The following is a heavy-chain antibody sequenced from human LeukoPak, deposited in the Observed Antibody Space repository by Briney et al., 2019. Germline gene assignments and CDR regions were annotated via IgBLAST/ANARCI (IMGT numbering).Heavy chain of an antibody. J-gene: IGHJ4*02. Sequence: GGSLRLSCTASGFTLGDYAMNWVRQAPGQGLEWMGWINTNTENPTYAQGFTGRFVFSLDTSVSTAYLQISSLEADDTAVYYCARGQPWLPYWGQGSLVTVSS. V-gene: IGHV7-4-1*02. CDR1: GFTLGDYA. D-gene: IGHD5-24*01. CDR2: INTNTENP. CDR3: ARGQPWLPY.